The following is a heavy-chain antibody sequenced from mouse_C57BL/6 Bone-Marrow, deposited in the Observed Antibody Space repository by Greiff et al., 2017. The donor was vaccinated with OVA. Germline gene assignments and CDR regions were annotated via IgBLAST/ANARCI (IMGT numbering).Heavy chain of an antibody. CDR2: FYPGSGSI. Sequence: QVQLQQSGAELVKPGASVKLSCKASGYTFTEYTIHWVKQRSGQGLEWIGWFYPGSGSIKYNEKFKDKATLTADKSSSTVYMALSRLTSEDSAVYFCARHETGGQLGHRYFDVWGTGTTVTVSS. J-gene: IGHJ1*03. D-gene: IGHD4-1*02. CDR1: GYTFTEYT. CDR3: ARHETGGQLGHRYFDV. V-gene: IGHV1-62-2*01.